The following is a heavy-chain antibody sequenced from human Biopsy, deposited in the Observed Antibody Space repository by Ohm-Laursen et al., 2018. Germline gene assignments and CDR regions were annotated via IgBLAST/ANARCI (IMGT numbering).Heavy chain of an antibody. J-gene: IGHJ4*02. V-gene: IGHV1-18*01. Sequence: SVKVSCKTSGYTFISYSINWVRQAPGQGLEWMGWIRPLNGDTKYGQKFQDRVTMTTDTSTSTVYMELTSLRSDDTAVYYCARGEVTFGELIVSLDSWGQGTLVTVSS. CDR1: GYTFISYS. CDR2: IRPLNGDT. D-gene: IGHD3-16*02. CDR3: ARGEVTFGELIVSLDS.